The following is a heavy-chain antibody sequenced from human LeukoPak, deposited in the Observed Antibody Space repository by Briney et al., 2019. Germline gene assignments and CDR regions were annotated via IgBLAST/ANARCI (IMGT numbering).Heavy chain of an antibody. CDR1: GGSMNNYY. CDR2: SYYSGST. J-gene: IGHJ4*02. Sequence: SETLSLTCTVSGGSMNNYYWNWIRQPPGKGLEWIGYSYYSGSTNYNPSLKSRVNISVDTSKDQFSLNLSSVTAADTAVYYCARLGSVAMPFDYWGQGTLVTVSS. CDR3: ARLGSVAMPFDY. V-gene: IGHV4-59*08. D-gene: IGHD2-2*01.